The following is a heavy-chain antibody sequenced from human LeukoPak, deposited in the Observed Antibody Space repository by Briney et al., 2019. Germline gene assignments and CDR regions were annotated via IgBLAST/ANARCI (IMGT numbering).Heavy chain of an antibody. CDR2: ISDSGGST. D-gene: IGHD2-2*01. V-gene: IGHV3-23*01. CDR1: GFTFSSYA. CDR3: TRDHRAMGRDTKGFDP. Sequence: GGSLRLSCAASGFTFSSYAMSWVRQAPGKGLEWVSAISDSGGSTYYADSVKGRFTISRDNSKNTLYLQMNSLVAEDTAVYYCTRDHRAMGRDTKGFDPWGQGTLVTVSS. J-gene: IGHJ5*02.